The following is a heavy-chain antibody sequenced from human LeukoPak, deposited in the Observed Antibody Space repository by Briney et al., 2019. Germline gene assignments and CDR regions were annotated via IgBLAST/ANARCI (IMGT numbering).Heavy chain of an antibody. D-gene: IGHD5-18*01. CDR2: IYYSGST. J-gene: IGHJ3*02. Sequence: SETLSLTCTVSGGSISSYYWSWIRQPPGKGLEWIGYIYYSGSTNYNPSLKSRVTISVDTSKNQFSLKLNSVTAADTAVYYCARDDTASDAFDIWGQGTMVTVSS. V-gene: IGHV4-59*01. CDR1: GGSISSYY. CDR3: ARDDTASDAFDI.